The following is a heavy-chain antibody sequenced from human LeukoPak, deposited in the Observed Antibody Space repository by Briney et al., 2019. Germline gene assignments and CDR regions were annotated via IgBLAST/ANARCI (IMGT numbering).Heavy chain of an antibody. CDR2: ISSSGSTI. Sequence: GGSLRLSCAASGFTFSDYYMSWIRQAPGKGLEWVSYISSSGSTIYYADSVKGRFTISRDNAKNSLYLQMNSLRAEDTALYYCARDIGHIVVVTAIRAYYGMDVWGQGTTVTVSS. D-gene: IGHD2-21*02. J-gene: IGHJ6*02. CDR1: GFTFSDYY. V-gene: IGHV3-11*01. CDR3: ARDIGHIVVVTAIRAYYGMDV.